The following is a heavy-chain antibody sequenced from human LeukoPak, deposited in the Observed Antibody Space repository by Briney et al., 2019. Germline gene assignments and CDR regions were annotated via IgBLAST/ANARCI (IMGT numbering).Heavy chain of an antibody. J-gene: IGHJ2*01. Sequence: MPSETLSLTCTVSGGSISSGGYYWSWIRQHPGKGLEWIGYIYYSGSTYYNPSLKSRVTISVDTSKNQFSLKLSSVTAADTAVYYCAREPRSPRGYSYGRWYFDLWGRGTLVTVSS. V-gene: IGHV4-31*03. CDR2: IYYSGST. D-gene: IGHD5-18*01. CDR3: AREPRSPRGYSYGRWYFDL. CDR1: GGSISSGGYY.